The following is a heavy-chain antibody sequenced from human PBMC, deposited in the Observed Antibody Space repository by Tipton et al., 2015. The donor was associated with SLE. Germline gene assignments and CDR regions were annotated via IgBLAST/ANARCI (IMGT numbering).Heavy chain of an antibody. J-gene: IGHJ3*02. CDR2: IYYSGST. D-gene: IGHD6-13*01. CDR1: GGSLNSCCYY. V-gene: IGHV4-31*03. Sequence: TLSLTCTVSGGSLNSCCYYWSWIRQHPGKGLEWIGYIYYSGSTYYNPPLKSRVIISVNTSKNQFSLKLSSVTAADTAVYYCARAVAAAGDAFDIWGQGTMVTVSS. CDR3: ARAVAAAGDAFDI.